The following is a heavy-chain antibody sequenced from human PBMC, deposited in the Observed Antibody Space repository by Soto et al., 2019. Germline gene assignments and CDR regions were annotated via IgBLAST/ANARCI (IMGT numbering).Heavy chain of an antibody. V-gene: IGHV1-8*01. D-gene: IGHD3-3*01. CDR2: MNLNSGNT. CDR1: GYTFTSYD. CDR3: ARFPSKRITIFGVVITNWFDP. Sequence: ASVQASCKASGYTFTSYDINWVRQATGQGLEWIGWMNLNSGNTGYAQRFQGRVTMTRNTSISTAYLELSSLRFEDTAVYYCARFPSKRITIFGVVITNWFDPWGQGTQVTVSS. J-gene: IGHJ5*02.